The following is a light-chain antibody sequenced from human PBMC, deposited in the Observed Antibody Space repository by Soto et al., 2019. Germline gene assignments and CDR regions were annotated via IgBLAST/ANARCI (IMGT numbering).Light chain of an antibody. V-gene: IGKV3D-20*01. Sequence: IVVTQSAATMSLSPGERATLSCGASASVSNSYVAWYQLKGGLAPRLLIHDASTRASGIPDRFSGSKSGTDFTLTIRGLEPEDAAVYYCQQYGSSLFTFGQGTRLEIK. CDR2: DAS. CDR3: QQYGSSLFT. CDR1: ASVSNSY. J-gene: IGKJ5*01.